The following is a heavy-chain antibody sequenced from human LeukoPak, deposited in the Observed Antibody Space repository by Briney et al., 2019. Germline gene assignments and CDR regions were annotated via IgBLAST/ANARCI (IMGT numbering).Heavy chain of an antibody. V-gene: IGHV3-64D*06. CDR3: VRDLT. J-gene: IGHJ4*02. CDR2: ITSIGRST. Sequence: RGSLRLPCSASGFSFSTSAMHWVRHAPGEGLQFVSAITSIGRSTYYADSVKGRFTISRDNSKNTLYLQMSSLRAEDTALYYCVRDLTWGQGTLVTVSS. D-gene: IGHD4/OR15-4a*01. CDR1: GFSFSTSA.